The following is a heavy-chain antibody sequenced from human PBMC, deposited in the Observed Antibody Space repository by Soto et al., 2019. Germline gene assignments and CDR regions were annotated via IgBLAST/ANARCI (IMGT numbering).Heavy chain of an antibody. CDR3: ASDPTPDCSSTSCYSYYFDY. V-gene: IGHV1-46*03. CDR2: INPSGGST. D-gene: IGHD2-2*01. Sequence: GASVKVSCKASGYTFTSYYMHWVRQAPGQGLEWMGIINPSGGSTSYAQKFQGRVTMTRDTSTSTVHSESSRLRSEDTSVYYCASDPTPDCSSTSCYSYYFDYWGRGTLVAVSS. CDR1: GYTFTSYY. J-gene: IGHJ4*02.